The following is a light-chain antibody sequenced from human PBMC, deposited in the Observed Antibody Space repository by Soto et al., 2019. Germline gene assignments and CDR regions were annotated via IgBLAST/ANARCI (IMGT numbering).Light chain of an antibody. CDR2: AAS. V-gene: IGKV1-8*01. CDR1: QGISSY. J-gene: IGKJ1*01. Sequence: AIRMTQSPSSFSASTGDSVTITCRASQGISSYLAWYQQKPGKAPKHLIYAASTLQSGVPSRFSGSGSGTDFTLTINCLQSEDFATYYCQQYYDYPRTFGQGTKVEIK. CDR3: QQYYDYPRT.